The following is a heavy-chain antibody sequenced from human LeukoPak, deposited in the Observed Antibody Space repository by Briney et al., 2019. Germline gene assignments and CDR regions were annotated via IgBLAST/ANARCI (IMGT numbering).Heavy chain of an antibody. D-gene: IGHD6-13*01. J-gene: IGHJ4*02. V-gene: IGHV4-30-4*02. CDR2: IYYSGST. CDR3: ARDSIAAAGLFDY. Sequence: SETLSLTCTVSGGSISSGDYYWSWIRQPPGKGLEWIGYIYYSGSTYYNPSLKSRVTISVDTSKNQFSLKLSSVTAADTAVYYCARDSIAAAGLFDYWGQGTLVTVSS. CDR1: GGSISSGDYY.